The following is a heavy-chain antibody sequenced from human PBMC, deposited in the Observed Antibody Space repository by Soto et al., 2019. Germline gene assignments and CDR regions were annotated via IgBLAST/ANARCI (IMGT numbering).Heavy chain of an antibody. CDR2: IYPGDSDT. J-gene: IGHJ4*02. CDR1: GYSFTSYW. D-gene: IGHD5-12*01. Sequence: GESLKISCKGSGYSFTSYWIGWVRQMPGKGLEWMGIIYPGDSDTRYSPSFQGQVTISADKSISTAYLQWSSLKASDTAMYYCARHPPEASSGYDYYYFDYWGQGTLVTVSS. CDR3: ARHPPEASSGYDYYYFDY. V-gene: IGHV5-51*01.